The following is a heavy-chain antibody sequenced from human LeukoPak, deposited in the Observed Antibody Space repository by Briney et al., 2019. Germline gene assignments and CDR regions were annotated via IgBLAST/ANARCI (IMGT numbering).Heavy chain of an antibody. V-gene: IGHV1-18*01. CDR1: GYTFSDFG. J-gene: IGHJ5*02. CDR3: ARGAGRDFWSGYCAT. CDR2: TSTHNGNR. D-gene: IGHD3-3*01. Sequence: ASVKVSCKASGYTFSDFGISWVRQAPGQGLEWMGWTSTHNGNRNYLQKFQGRVTMTTDTSTSTAYMELNGLTSDDTAVYYCARGAGRDFWSGYCATWGQGTLVTVSS.